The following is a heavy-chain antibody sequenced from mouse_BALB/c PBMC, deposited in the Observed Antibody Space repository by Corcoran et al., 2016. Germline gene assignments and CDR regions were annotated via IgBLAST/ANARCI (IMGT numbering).Heavy chain of an antibody. D-gene: IGHD2-14*01. CDR2: INTYTGEP. CDR3: ARGYRYDFDY. CDR1: GYTFTYYG. V-gene: IGHV9-1*02. Sequence: QIQLVQSGPELKKPGETVKISCKASGYTFTYYGMNWVKQVQGKGLKWMGWINTYTGEPTYADDFKGRFAFSLETSARTAYLQINNLKNEDMATYFGARGYRYDFDYWGQGTTLTVSS. J-gene: IGHJ2*01.